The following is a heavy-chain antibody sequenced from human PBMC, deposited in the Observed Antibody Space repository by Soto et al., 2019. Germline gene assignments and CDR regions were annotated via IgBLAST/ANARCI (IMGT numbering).Heavy chain of an antibody. CDR3: ARGVCSGTYYNHCNRLAF. CDR2: INVYNGNT. CDR1: GYTFTNYG. D-gene: IGHD3-10*02. J-gene: IGHJ4*02. Sequence: GASVKVSCKASGYTFTNYGISWVRQAPGQGLEWMGWINVYNGNTKYAQKVQGRVTMTTDTSTSTAYMELRSLRSDDTAVYYCARGVCSGTYYNHCNRLAFRGQRSLVTVSA. V-gene: IGHV1-18*01.